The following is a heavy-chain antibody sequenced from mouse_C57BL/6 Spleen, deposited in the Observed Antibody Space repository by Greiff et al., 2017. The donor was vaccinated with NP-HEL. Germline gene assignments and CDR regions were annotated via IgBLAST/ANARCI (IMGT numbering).Heavy chain of an antibody. CDR3: ARITTVEYYFDY. CDR2: IYPGSGST. D-gene: IGHD1-1*01. V-gene: IGHV1-55*01. CDR1: GYTFTSYW. J-gene: IGHJ2*01. Sequence: QVQLQQSGAELVKPGASVKMSCKASGYTFTSYWITWVKQRPGQGLEWIGDIYPGSGSTNYNEKFKSKATLTVDTSSSTAYMQLSSLTSEDSAVYYCARITTVEYYFDYWGQGTTLTVSS.